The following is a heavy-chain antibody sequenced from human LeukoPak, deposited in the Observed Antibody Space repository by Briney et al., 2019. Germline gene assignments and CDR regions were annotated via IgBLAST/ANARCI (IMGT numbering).Heavy chain of an antibody. V-gene: IGHV3-30*02. CDR3: ASNRYSSSWYLNY. D-gene: IGHD6-13*01. CDR1: GFTFSNYA. J-gene: IGHJ4*02. CDR2: IQYDGSNK. Sequence: GGSLRLSCAASGFTFSNYAMHWVRQAPGKGLEWVAFIQYDGSNKYYADSVKGRFTISRDNAKNSLYLQMNSLRAEDTAVYYCASNRYSSSWYLNYWGQGTLVTVSS.